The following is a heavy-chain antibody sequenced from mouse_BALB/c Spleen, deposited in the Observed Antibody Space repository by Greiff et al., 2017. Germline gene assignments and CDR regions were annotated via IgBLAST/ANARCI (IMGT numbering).Heavy chain of an antibody. CDR2: INPSTGYT. V-gene: IGHV1-7*01. D-gene: IGHD1-1*01. CDR1: GYTFTSYW. Sequence: QVQLQQSGAELAKPGASVKMSCKASGYTFTSYWMHWVKQRPGQGLEWIGYINPSTGYTEYNQKFKDKATLTADKSSSTAYMQLSSLTSEDSAVYYCARRYGSSYWYFDVWGAGTTVTVSS. CDR3: ARRYGSSYWYFDV. J-gene: IGHJ1*01.